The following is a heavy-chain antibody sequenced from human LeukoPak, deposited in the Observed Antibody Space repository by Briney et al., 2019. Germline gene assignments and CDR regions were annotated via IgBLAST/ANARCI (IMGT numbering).Heavy chain of an antibody. CDR3: ARRPLYDFWSGYFDY. CDR2: IYTSGST. Sequence: SETLSLTCTVSGGSISSYYWSWIRQPAGKGLEWIGRIYTSGSTNYNPSLKSRVTMSVDTSKNQFSLKLSSVAAADTAVYYCARRPLYDFWSGYFDYWGQGTLVTVSS. CDR1: GGSISSYY. J-gene: IGHJ4*02. D-gene: IGHD3-3*01. V-gene: IGHV4-4*07.